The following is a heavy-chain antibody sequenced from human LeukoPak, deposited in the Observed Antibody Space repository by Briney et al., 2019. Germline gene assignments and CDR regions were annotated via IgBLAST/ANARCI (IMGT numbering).Heavy chain of an antibody. CDR3: ARDYVTTVKSLDY. CDR1: GGSISSSSYY. Sequence: SETLSLTCTVSGGSISSSSYYWGWIRQPPGKGLEWIGSIYYSGSTYYNPSLKSRVTISVDTSKNQFSLKLSSVTAADTAVYYCARDYVTTVKSLDYWGQGTLVTVSS. V-gene: IGHV4-39*07. J-gene: IGHJ4*02. D-gene: IGHD4-17*01. CDR2: IYYSGST.